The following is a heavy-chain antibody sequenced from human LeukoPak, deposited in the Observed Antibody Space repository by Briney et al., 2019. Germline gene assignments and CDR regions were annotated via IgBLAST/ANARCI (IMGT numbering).Heavy chain of an antibody. Sequence: GGSLRLSCAASGFTFSSYSMNWVRQAPGKGLEWVSSISSSSSYIYYADSVKGRFTISRDNAKNSLYLQMNSLRAEDTAVYYCARSRITMVRGVPSTLDYWGQGTLVTVSS. D-gene: IGHD3-10*01. V-gene: IGHV3-21*01. J-gene: IGHJ4*02. CDR1: GFTFSSYS. CDR2: ISSSSSYI. CDR3: ARSRITMVRGVPSTLDY.